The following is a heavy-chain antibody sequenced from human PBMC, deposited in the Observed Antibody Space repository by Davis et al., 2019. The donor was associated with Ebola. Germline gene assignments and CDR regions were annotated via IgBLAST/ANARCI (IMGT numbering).Heavy chain of an antibody. J-gene: IGHJ3*02. Sequence: SGPTLVKPTQTLTLTCTFSGFSLSTSGMRVSWIRQPPGKALESPARLDWDDDKFYSTSLKTRLTISKDTSKNQVVLTMTNMDPVDTATYYCARIPSYGSGSSGAFDIWGQGTMVTVFS. CDR1: GFSLSTSGMR. CDR3: ARIPSYGSGSSGAFDI. D-gene: IGHD3-10*01. CDR2: LDWDDDK. V-gene: IGHV2-70*04.